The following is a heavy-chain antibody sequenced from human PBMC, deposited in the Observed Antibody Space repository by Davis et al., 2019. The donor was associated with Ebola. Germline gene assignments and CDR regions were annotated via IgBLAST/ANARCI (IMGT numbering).Heavy chain of an antibody. CDR2: TYYRSKWYS. CDR1: GDSVSSNSAA. V-gene: IGHV6-1*01. D-gene: IGHD3-22*01. J-gene: IGHJ4*02. CDR3: ARGSLSDSSPIDY. Sequence: SQTLSLTCAISGDSVSSNSAAWNWIRQSPSRGLEWLGRTYYRSKWYSDYAVSVQSRITINPDTSKNQFSLHLNSVTPEDTAVYYCARGSLSDSSPIDYWGQGALVTVSS.